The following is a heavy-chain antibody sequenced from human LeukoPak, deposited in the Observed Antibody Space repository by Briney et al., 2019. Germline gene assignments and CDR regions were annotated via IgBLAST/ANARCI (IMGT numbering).Heavy chain of an antibody. D-gene: IGHD3-10*01. CDR3: AKDGVYYGSGSHMVYYYGMDV. Sequence: GGSLRLSCAASGFTFSSYALSWVRQAPGKGLEWVSAISGSGGSTYYADSVKGRFTISRDNSKNTLYLQMNSLRAEDTAVYYCAKDGVYYGSGSHMVYYYGMDVWGQGTTVTVSS. CDR2: ISGSGGST. J-gene: IGHJ6*02. V-gene: IGHV3-23*01. CDR1: GFTFSSYA.